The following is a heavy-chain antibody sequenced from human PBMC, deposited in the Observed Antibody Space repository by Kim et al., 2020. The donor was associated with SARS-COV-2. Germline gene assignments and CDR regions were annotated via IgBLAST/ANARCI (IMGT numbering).Heavy chain of an antibody. CDR3: AGRRSPEVAVAGYYFDY. CDR2: IYYSGST. V-gene: IGHV4-59*08. CDR1: GGSISSYY. D-gene: IGHD6-19*01. Sequence: SETLSLTCTVSGGSISSYYWSWIRQPPGKGLEWIGYIYYSGSTNYNPSLKSRVTISVDTSKNQFSLKLSSVTAAETAVYYCAGRRSPEVAVAGYYFDYWGQGTLVTVSS. J-gene: IGHJ4*02.